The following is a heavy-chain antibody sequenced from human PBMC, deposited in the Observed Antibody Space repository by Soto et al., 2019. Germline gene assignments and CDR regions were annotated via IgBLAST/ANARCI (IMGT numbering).Heavy chain of an antibody. Sequence: GGSLRLSCAASGFTFSSYAMSWVRQAPGKGLEWVSVISGSGGSTHYADSVKGRSTISRDNSKNTLYLQVNSLRAEDTAVYYCAKEADISGYHPDYWGQGTTVTVSS. CDR3: AKEADISGYHPDY. CDR1: GFTFSSYA. D-gene: IGHD3-22*01. CDR2: ISGSGGST. J-gene: IGHJ4*03. V-gene: IGHV3-23*01.